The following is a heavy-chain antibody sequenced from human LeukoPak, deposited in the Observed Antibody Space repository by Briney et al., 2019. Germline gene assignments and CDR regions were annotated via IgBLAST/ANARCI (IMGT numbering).Heavy chain of an antibody. CDR3: AKKLPGASYYFDF. CDR1: GFTLSNSE. Sequence: RSLRLSCIASGFTLSNSEITWVRHTSGNGLEYVSSIGSGGYTFYAGSVKGRFSISRDISQNTVYLQMNSLRAEDTAMYFCAKKLPGASYYFDFWGQGTLVTVSS. J-gene: IGHJ4*02. V-gene: IGHV3-23*01. CDR2: IGSGGYT. D-gene: IGHD7-27*01.